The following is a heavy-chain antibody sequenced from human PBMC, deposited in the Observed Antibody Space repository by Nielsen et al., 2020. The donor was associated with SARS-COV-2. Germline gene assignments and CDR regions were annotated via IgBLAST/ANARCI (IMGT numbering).Heavy chain of an antibody. CDR2: IYYSGST. V-gene: IGHV4-30-4*01. Sequence: SETLSLTYTVSGGSISSGDYYWSWIRQPPGKGLEWIGYIYYSGSTYYNPSLKSRVTISVDTSKNQFSLKLSSVTAADTAVYYCARSPYYYGSGSFDYWGQGTLVTVSS. J-gene: IGHJ4*02. CDR3: ARSPYYYGSGSFDY. D-gene: IGHD3-10*01. CDR1: GGSISSGDYY.